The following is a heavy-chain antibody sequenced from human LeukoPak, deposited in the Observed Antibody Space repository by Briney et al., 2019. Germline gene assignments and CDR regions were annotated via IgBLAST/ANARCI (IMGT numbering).Heavy chain of an antibody. CDR2: INSDGSST. D-gene: IGHD1-26*01. J-gene: IGHJ3*02. CDR1: GFTFSSYW. CDR3: ARDHHSLDGFDI. Sequence: PGGSLRLSCAASGFTFSSYWMHWVRQAPGKGLVWVSRINSDGSSTSYADPVKGRFTISRDNSKNTLYLQMNSLRAEDTAMYYCARDHHSLDGFDIWGQGTMVTVSS. V-gene: IGHV3-74*01.